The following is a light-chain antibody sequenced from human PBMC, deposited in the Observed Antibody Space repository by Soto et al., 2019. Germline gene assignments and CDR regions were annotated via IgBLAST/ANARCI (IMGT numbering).Light chain of an antibody. CDR2: XXX. V-gene: IGKV1-5*03. CDR3: QQYNQWPGT. Sequence: DTQMTQSPSTLSASVGDRVTITCRASQSINNWLAWYQQKPGKAPKVLIYXXXXXXXXXXXXXXXXGSGTEFTLAISSLQPDDFAVYHCQQYNQWPGTFGQGTKVDI. J-gene: IGKJ1*01. CDR1: QSINNW.